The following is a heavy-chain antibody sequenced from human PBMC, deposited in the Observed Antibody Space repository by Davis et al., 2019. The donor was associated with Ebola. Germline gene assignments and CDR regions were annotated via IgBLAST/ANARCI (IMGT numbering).Heavy chain of an antibody. CDR1: GYTFTSYA. J-gene: IGHJ4*02. CDR2: INAGNGNT. D-gene: IGHD2-8*02. Sequence: ASVKVSCKASGYTFTSYAMHWVRQAPGQRLEWMGWINAGNGNTKYSQKFQGRVTITRDTSASTAYMELSSLRSEDTAVYYCAIVGYCTGGVCYVPDYWGQGTLVTVSS. V-gene: IGHV1-3*01. CDR3: AIVGYCTGGVCYVPDY.